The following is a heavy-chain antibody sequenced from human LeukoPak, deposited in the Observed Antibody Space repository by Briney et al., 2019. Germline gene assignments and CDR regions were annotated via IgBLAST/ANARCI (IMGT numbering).Heavy chain of an antibody. CDR1: GGSISSSSYY. J-gene: IGHJ4*02. CDR2: IYYSGST. V-gene: IGHV4-39*07. D-gene: IGHD5-18*01. CDR3: ARDHSGIQLWLNY. Sequence: SETLSLTCTVSGGSISSSSYYWGWVRQPPGKGLEWIGSIYYSGSTYYNPSLKSRVTMSVDTSKNQFSLKLSSVTAADTAVYYCARDHSGIQLWLNYWGQGTLVTVSS.